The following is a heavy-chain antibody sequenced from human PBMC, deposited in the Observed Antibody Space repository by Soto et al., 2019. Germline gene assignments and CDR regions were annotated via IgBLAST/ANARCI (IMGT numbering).Heavy chain of an antibody. CDR3: ASRSIAARPSYYYYYYMDV. V-gene: IGHV1-69*02. J-gene: IGHJ6*03. CDR2: IIPILGIA. Sequence: ASVKVSCKASGGTFSSYTISWVRQAPGQGLEWMGRIIPILGIANYARKFQGRVTITADKSTSTAYMELSSLRSEDTAVYYCASRSIAARPSYYYYYYMDVWGKGTTVTVSS. D-gene: IGHD6-6*01. CDR1: GGTFSSYT.